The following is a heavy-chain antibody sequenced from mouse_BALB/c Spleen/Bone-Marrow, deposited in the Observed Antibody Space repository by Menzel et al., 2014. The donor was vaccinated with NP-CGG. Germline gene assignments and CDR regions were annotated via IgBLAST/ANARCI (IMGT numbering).Heavy chain of an antibody. CDR2: INPSNGRT. CDR1: GYTFTSYW. V-gene: IGHV1S81*02. Sequence: QVQLQQPGAELVKPGASVKLSCEASGYTFTSYWMHWVKQRPGQGLEWIGEINPSNGRTNYNEKFKSKATLTVDKSSSTAYMQLSSLTSEDSAVYYCARGDGFAWFAYWGQGTLVTVSA. D-gene: IGHD3-3*01. J-gene: IGHJ3*01. CDR3: ARGDGFAWFAY.